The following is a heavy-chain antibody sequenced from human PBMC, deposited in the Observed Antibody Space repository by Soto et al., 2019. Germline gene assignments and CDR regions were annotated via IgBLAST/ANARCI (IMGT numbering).Heavy chain of an antibody. J-gene: IGHJ4*02. D-gene: IGHD3-22*01. Sequence: ASVKVSCKASGYTFTGYYMHWVRQAPGQGLEWMGWINPNSGGTNYAQKFQGWVTMTRDTSISTAYMELSRLRSDDTAVYYCARAVGDYYDSVDYWGQGTLVTVSS. V-gene: IGHV1-2*04. CDR2: INPNSGGT. CDR1: GYTFTGYY. CDR3: ARAVGDYYDSVDY.